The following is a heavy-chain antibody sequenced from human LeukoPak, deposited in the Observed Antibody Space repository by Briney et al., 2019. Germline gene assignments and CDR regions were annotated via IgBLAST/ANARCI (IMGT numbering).Heavy chain of an antibody. J-gene: IGHJ5*02. Sequence: SETLSLTCAVYGGSFSGYYWSWIRQPPGKGLEWIGEINHSGSTNYNPSLKSRVTISVDTSKHQFSLKLSSVTAADTAVYYCARASHCSSTSCYFDPWGQGTLVTVSS. V-gene: IGHV4-34*01. D-gene: IGHD2-2*01. CDR2: INHSGST. CDR1: GGSFSGYY. CDR3: ARASHCSSTSCYFDP.